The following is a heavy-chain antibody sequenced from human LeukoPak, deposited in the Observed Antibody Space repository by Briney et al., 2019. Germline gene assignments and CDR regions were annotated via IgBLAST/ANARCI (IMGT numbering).Heavy chain of an antibody. V-gene: IGHV3-30*02. CDR1: GFTFSSYG. J-gene: IGHJ3*02. CDR2: IGSDGSNK. D-gene: IGHD2-2*01. Sequence: GGSLRLSCAASGFTFSSYGMHWVRQAPGKGLEWVAFIGSDGSNKYYADSVKGRFTISRDNSKNTLYLQMNSLRAEDTAVYYCAKDIVVVPALHDAFDIWGQGTMVTVSS. CDR3: AKDIVVVPALHDAFDI.